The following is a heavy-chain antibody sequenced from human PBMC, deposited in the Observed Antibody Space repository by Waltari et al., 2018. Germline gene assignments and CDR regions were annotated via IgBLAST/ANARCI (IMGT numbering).Heavy chain of an antibody. D-gene: IGHD6-6*01. V-gene: IGHV4-34*01. CDR2: INHSGST. Sequence: QVQLQQWGAGLLKPSETLSLTCAVYGGSFSGYYWSWTRQPPGKGLGWIGEINHSGSTNYNPSLKSRVTISVDTSKNQFSLKLSSVTAADTAVYYCASAPYSSSSIDYWGQGTLVTVSS. CDR1: GGSFSGYY. CDR3: ASAPYSSSSIDY. J-gene: IGHJ4*02.